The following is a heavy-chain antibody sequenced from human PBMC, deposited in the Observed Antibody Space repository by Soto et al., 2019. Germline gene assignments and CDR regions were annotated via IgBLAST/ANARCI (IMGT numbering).Heavy chain of an antibody. CDR1: GGSFSGYY. CDR2: INHSGST. J-gene: IGHJ4*02. V-gene: IGHV4-34*01. D-gene: IGHD3-16*02. Sequence: QVQLQQWGAGLLKPSETLSLTCAVYGGSFSGYYWSWIRQPPGKGLEWIGEINHSGSTNYNPSLKSRVTRSVDTSKNQFSLKLSSVTAADTAVYYCASGFGGVIEKSARFDYWGQGTLVTVSS. CDR3: ASGFGGVIEKSARFDY.